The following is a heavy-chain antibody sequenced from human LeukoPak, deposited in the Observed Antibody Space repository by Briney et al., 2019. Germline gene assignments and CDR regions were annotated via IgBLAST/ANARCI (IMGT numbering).Heavy chain of an antibody. Sequence: ASVKVSRKASGYTFTSYGISWVRQAPGQGLEWMGWISAYNGNTNYAQKLQGRVTMTTDTSTSTAYMELRSLRSDDTAVYYCAAAPQWLVRGGETLDYWGQGTLVTVSS. CDR3: AAAPQWLVRGGETLDY. CDR1: GYTFTSYG. D-gene: IGHD6-19*01. CDR2: ISAYNGNT. V-gene: IGHV1-18*01. J-gene: IGHJ4*02.